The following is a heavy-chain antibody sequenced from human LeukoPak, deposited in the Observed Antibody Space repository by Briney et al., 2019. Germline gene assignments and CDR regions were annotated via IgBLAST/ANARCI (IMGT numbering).Heavy chain of an antibody. Sequence: GASVTVSCKASGYTLTNYNISWVRQAPGQGLEWMGWINTHKGHTNFLQKFQGRVTVTTDISTNTAYMELRRLRSGDTAVYYCAREFGHCSGDNCFYFFDSWGQGSLVIVSS. D-gene: IGHD2-15*01. V-gene: IGHV1-18*01. CDR3: AREFGHCSGDNCFYFFDS. CDR2: INTHKGHT. CDR1: GYTLTNYN. J-gene: IGHJ4*02.